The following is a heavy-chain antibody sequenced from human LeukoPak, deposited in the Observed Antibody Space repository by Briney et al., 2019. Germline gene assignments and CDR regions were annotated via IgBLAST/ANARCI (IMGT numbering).Heavy chain of an antibody. V-gene: IGHV3-23*01. CDR1: GFSFSNYA. CDR3: AALGPPIDF. Sequence: GGSLRLSCAASGFSFSNYALSWVRQSPRQGLEWVSAITSSGDSTYYADSVKGRFTISRDNSKNTLCLQMSSLRADDTAVYYCAALGPPIDFWGQGTLVTVSS. D-gene: IGHD7-27*01. J-gene: IGHJ4*02. CDR2: ITSSGDST.